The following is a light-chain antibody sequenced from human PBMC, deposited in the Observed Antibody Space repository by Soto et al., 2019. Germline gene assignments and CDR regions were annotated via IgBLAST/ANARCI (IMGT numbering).Light chain of an antibody. V-gene: IGKV1-27*01. CDR3: QQANSFPLT. Sequence: DIQVTQSPSSLSASVGDRVTITCQASQGITNYLAWYQQKPGKVPKLLIYAASTLQSGVPSRFSGSGSGTDFTLTISSLQPEDFATYYCQQANSFPLTFGGGTKVDIK. J-gene: IGKJ4*01. CDR2: AAS. CDR1: QGITNY.